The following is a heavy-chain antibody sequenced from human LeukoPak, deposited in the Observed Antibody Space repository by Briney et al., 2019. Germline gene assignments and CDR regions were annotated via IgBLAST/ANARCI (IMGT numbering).Heavy chain of an antibody. CDR1: GGSFSGYY. V-gene: IGHV3-11*01. CDR2: ISSSGSTI. Sequence: PSETLSLTCAVYGGSFSGYYWSWIRQAPGKGLEWVSYISSSGSTIYYADSVKGRFTISRDNAKNSLYLQMNSLRAEDTAVYYCAELGGYSYGQPFDYWGQGTLVTVSS. CDR3: AELGGYSYGQPFDY. J-gene: IGHJ4*02. D-gene: IGHD5-18*01.